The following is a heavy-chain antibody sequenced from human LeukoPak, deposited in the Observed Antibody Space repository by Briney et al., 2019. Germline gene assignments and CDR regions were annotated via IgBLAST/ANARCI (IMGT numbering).Heavy chain of an antibody. CDR2: ITGAGSST. J-gene: IGHJ4*02. V-gene: IGHV3-23*01. CDR1: GVTFKSYG. D-gene: IGHD3-22*01. Sequence: GGSLRLSCAASGVTFKSYGMTWVRQVPGKGLEWVSSITGAGSSTKYADSVNGRFTISRDNSKNTLYLQMNGLRAEDTAVYYCAKEPYYYDSSGYYYGSFDYWGQGTLVTVSS. CDR3: AKEPYYYDSSGYYYGSFDY.